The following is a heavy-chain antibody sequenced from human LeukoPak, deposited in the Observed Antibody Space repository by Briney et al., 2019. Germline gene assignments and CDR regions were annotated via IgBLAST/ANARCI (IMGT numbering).Heavy chain of an antibody. J-gene: IGHJ3*02. D-gene: IGHD7-27*01. Sequence: SETLSLTCTVSGGSISSYYWSWIRQPPGKGLEWIGYIYYSGSTNYNPSLKSRVTISVDTSKNQFSLKLSSVTAADTAVCYCARVTRLGAFDIWGQGTMVTVSS. CDR1: GGSISSYY. CDR3: ARVTRLGAFDI. CDR2: IYYSGST. V-gene: IGHV4-59*01.